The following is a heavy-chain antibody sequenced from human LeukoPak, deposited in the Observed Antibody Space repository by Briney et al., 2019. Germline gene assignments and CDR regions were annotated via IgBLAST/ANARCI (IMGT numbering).Heavy chain of an antibody. Sequence: SETLSLTCTVSGGSISSSSYFWGWIRQPPGKGLEWIGSIYYSGSTYYNPSLKSRVTLSVDRSKNQFSLKLSSVTAADTAVYYCARDLAVLGYFHFDYWGQGTLVTVSS. D-gene: IGHD3-22*01. CDR3: ARDLAVLGYFHFDY. J-gene: IGHJ4*02. CDR2: IYYSGST. V-gene: IGHV4-39*07. CDR1: GGSISSSSYF.